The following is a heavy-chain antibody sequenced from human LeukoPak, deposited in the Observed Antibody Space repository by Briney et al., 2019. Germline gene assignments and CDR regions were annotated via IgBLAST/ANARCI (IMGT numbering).Heavy chain of an antibody. CDR2: IRYDGSKK. Sequence: PGGSLRLSCTASGFAFRSHAMHWVRQAPGKGLEWVAFIRYDGSKKFYADSVKGRFTISRDNSKNTLYLQMNSLRAEDTAVYYCARGGDIVVVVAATDYWGQGTLVTVSS. D-gene: IGHD2-15*01. CDR3: ARGGDIVVVVAATDY. CDR1: GFAFRSHA. J-gene: IGHJ4*02. V-gene: IGHV3-30*02.